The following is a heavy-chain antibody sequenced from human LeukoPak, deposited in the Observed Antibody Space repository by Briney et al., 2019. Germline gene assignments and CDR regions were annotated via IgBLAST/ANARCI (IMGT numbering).Heavy chain of an antibody. CDR1: GFTFSNYW. Sequence: GGSLRLSCAASGFTFSNYWMSWVRQAPGKGLEWVANIKQDGSEKYYVDSVKGRFTISRDNSNNSLFVQMNSLRAEDTAVYFCAKSRSGSANWALQIFDNWGQGTLVTVSS. J-gene: IGHJ4*02. CDR3: AKSRSGSANWALQIFDN. D-gene: IGHD1-1*01. CDR2: IKQDGSEK. V-gene: IGHV3-7*03.